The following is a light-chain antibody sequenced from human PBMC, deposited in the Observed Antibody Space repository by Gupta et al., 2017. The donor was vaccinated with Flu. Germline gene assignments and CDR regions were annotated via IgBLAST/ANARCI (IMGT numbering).Light chain of an antibody. CDR2: RDS. CDR1: NIGNKN. CDR3: QVWDSYTAVI. J-gene: IGLJ2*01. Sequence: GGNNIGNKNVHWYQQKPGQAPVLVIYRDSNRPSGIPERFSGSNSGNTATLTIRGAQAGDEADYYCQVWDSYTAVIFGGGTMVTVL. V-gene: IGLV3-9*01.